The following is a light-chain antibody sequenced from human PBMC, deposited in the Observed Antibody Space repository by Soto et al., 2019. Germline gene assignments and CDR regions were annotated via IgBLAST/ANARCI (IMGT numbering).Light chain of an antibody. J-gene: IGLJ3*02. CDR1: SAHSSYI. CDR2: LEGSGSY. Sequence: QSVLTQSSSASASLGSSVKLTCTLSSAHSSYIIAWHQQQPGKATRNLMNLEGSGSYNKGSGVPYRFSGSSSAAVRYLTIFNLQSEAEDYYDSENWDRNTWVFGGGTKLTVL. CDR3: ENWDRNTWV. V-gene: IGLV4-60*03.